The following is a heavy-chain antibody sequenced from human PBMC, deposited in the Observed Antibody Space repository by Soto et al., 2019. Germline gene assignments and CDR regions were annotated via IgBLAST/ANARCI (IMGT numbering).Heavy chain of an antibody. J-gene: IGHJ4*02. CDR2: ISYDGSNK. D-gene: IGHD6-13*01. V-gene: IGHV3-30*18. Sequence: PGGSLRLSCAASGFTFSSYGMNWVRQAPGKGLEGVAVISYDGSNKYYADSVKGRFTISRDNDKNTLHLQMNSLRPEDTAVYYCVKDWESSSWYRPYFFDEWGQGTLVTVSS. CDR3: VKDWESSSWYRPYFFDE. CDR1: GFTFSSYG.